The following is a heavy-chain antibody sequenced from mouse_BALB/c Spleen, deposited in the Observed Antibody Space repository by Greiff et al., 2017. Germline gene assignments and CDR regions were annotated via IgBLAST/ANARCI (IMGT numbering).Heavy chain of an antibody. CDR2: IYPYNGGT. V-gene: IGHV1S29*02. CDR1: GYTFTDYN. CDR3: ARDTTVVDAMDY. Sequence: VQLQHSGPELVKPGASVKISCKASGYTFTDYNMHWVKQSHGKSLEWIGYIYPYNGGTGYNQKFKSKATLTVDNSSSTAYMELRSLTSEDSAVYYCARDTTVVDAMDYWGQGTSVTVSS. J-gene: IGHJ4*01. D-gene: IGHD1-1*01.